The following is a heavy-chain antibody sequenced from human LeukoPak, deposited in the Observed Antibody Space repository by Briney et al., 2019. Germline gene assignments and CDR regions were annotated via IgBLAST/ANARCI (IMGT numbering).Heavy chain of an antibody. CDR3: ASSEGDMTAFDY. CDR2: MNPNSGNT. V-gene: IGHV1-8*01. J-gene: IGHJ4*02. Sequence: ASVKASCKASGYTFTSYGINWVRQATGHGLEWMGWMNPNSGNTGYAQKFQGRVTMTRNTSISTAYMELSSLRSEDTAVYYCASSEGDMTAFDYWGQGTLVTVSS. D-gene: IGHD3-9*01. CDR1: GYTFTSYG.